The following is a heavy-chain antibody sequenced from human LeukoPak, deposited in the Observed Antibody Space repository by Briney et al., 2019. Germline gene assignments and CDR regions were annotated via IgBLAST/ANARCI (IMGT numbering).Heavy chain of an antibody. Sequence: GALRLPCSASGFPLRRYGMQWVRPAPGQGLEWVAFIRYDGSNKYYADSVKGRFNISRDNSTNTLYLQMNSLRAEDTAVYYCAELGITMIGGVWGKGTTVTISS. CDR2: IRYDGSNK. CDR1: GFPLRRYG. D-gene: IGHD3-10*02. J-gene: IGHJ6*04. CDR3: AELGITMIGGV. V-gene: IGHV3-30*02.